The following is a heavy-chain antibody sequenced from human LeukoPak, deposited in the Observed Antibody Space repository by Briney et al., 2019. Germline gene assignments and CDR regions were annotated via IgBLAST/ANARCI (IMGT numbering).Heavy chain of an antibody. Sequence: PSETLSLTCAVYGGSFSGYYWNWIRQPPGKGLEWIGYIYYRGATNYNPSLKSRVTTSIDTSKKQFSLKLSSVTAADTAVYYCAGVFSGRRPFELWGKGTLVTVSS. D-gene: IGHD3-10*01. J-gene: IGHJ4*02. V-gene: IGHV4-59*01. CDR1: GGSFSGYY. CDR3: AGVFSGRRPFEL. CDR2: IYYRGAT.